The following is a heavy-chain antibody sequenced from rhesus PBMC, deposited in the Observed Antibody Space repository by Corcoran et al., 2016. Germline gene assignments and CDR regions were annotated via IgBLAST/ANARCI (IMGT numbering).Heavy chain of an antibody. CDR2: FQGNSGTT. D-gene: IGHD4-17*01. J-gene: IGHJ2*01. CDR3: ARLTGNYWYFDL. Sequence: QVQLQESGPGLVKPSETLSLICAVAGASFRPNWWSWIRKSPGKGLEWMGEFQGNSGTTHNNPALKSRVTISRDASKHQLALEVNSVTAADTAVYHCARLTGNYWYFDLWGPGTPVVISS. CDR1: GASFRPNW. V-gene: IGHV4-80*01.